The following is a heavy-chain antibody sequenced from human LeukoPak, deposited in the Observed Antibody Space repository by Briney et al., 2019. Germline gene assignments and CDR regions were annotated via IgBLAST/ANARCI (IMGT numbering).Heavy chain of an antibody. V-gene: IGHV1-69*05. CDR1: GGTFSSYA. CDR2: IIPIFGTA. CDR3: AGYCSSTSCPRIGFYYYMDV. J-gene: IGHJ6*03. D-gene: IGHD2-2*01. Sequence: ASVKVSCKASGGTFSSYAISRVRQAPGQGLEWMGGIIPIFGTANYAQKFQGRVTITTDESTSTAYMELSSLRSEDTAVYYCAGYCSSTSCPRIGFYYYMDVWGKGTTVTVSS.